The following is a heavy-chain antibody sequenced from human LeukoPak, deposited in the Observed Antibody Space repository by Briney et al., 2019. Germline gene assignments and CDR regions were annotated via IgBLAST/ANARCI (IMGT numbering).Heavy chain of an antibody. D-gene: IGHD6-13*01. J-gene: IGHJ4*02. V-gene: IGHV3-33*01. CDR2: IWYDGSNK. CDR1: GFTFSNYG. CDR3: ARDPAAGSSWSYYFDY. Sequence: GRSLRLSCAASGFTFSNYGMHWVRQAPGKGLEWVAVIWYDGSNKDYADSVKGRFTISRDNSKNTLYLQMNSLRAEDTAVYYCARDPAAGSSWSYYFDYWGQGTLVTVSS.